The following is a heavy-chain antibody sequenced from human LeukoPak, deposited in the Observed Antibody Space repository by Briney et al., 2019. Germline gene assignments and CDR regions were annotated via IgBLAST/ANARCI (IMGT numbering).Heavy chain of an antibody. Sequence: GGSLRLSCAASGFTFSSYAMSWVRQAPGKGLEWVSAISGSGGSTYYADSVKGRFTISRDSSKNTLYLQMNSLRAEDTAVYYCAKDCSIRYFDWFRNYYYYYGMDVWGQGTTVTVSS. CDR2: ISGSGGST. J-gene: IGHJ6*02. D-gene: IGHD3-9*01. V-gene: IGHV3-23*01. CDR3: AKDCSIRYFDWFRNYYYYYGMDV. CDR1: GFTFSSYA.